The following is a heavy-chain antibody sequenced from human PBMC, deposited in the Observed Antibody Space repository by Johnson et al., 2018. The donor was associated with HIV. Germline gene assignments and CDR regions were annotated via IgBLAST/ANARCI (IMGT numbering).Heavy chain of an antibody. Sequence: QVQLVESGGGLVQPGGSLRLSCAASGFTFSSYAMHWVRQAPGKGLAWVALHPCGGRNRYYGDSVKGRFPISRGNAKNSLYLQMNSRGPEDTAVYYCARYEYSSGYYDAFDIWGQGTMVTVSS. CDR1: GFTFSSYA. V-gene: IGHV3-30*14. CDR3: ARYEYSSGYYDAFDI. CDR2: HPCGGRNR. J-gene: IGHJ3*02. D-gene: IGHD3-22*01.